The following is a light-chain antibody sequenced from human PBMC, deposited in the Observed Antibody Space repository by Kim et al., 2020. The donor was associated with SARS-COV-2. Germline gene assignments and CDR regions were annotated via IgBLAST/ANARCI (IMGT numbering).Light chain of an antibody. CDR2: GKN. V-gene: IGLV3-19*01. J-gene: IGLJ3*02. CDR1: NLRNYY. CDR3: NSRDSSGNHWV. Sequence: AWGQTVRITCQGDNLRNYYASWYQQKPRLAPVLVIYGKNNRPSGIPDRFSGSSSGNTASLTITGAQAEDEADYYCNSRDSSGNHWVFGGGTQLTVL.